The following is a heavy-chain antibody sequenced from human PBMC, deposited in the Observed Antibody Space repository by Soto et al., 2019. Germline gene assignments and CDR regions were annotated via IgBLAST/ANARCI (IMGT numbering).Heavy chain of an antibody. CDR3: ARRTETDYYGMDV. CDR2: IYPGDSDT. D-gene: IGHD4-17*01. CDR1: GYFFTSYW. V-gene: IGHV5-51*01. J-gene: IGHJ6*02. Sequence: PXGSLKISCKGCGYFFTSYWIGWVRQMPGKGLEWMGIIYPGDSDTRYSPSFQGQVTISADKSISTAYLQWSSLKASDNAMYYCARRTETDYYGMDVWGQGTTVTGSS.